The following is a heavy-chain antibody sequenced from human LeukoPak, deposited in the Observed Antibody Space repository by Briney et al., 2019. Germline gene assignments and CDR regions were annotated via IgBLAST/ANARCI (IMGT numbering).Heavy chain of an antibody. V-gene: IGHV3-30*18. CDR1: GFTFSNYG. Sequence: PGRSLRLSCAASGFTFSNYGMHWVRQAPGKGLEWVAFISYDGTNKYFADSVKGRFTISRDNSKNTLYLQMNSLRAEDTAVYYCAKESFYMITFGGVIAYWGQGTLVTVSS. D-gene: IGHD3-16*02. J-gene: IGHJ4*02. CDR2: ISYDGTNK. CDR3: AKESFYMITFGGVIAY.